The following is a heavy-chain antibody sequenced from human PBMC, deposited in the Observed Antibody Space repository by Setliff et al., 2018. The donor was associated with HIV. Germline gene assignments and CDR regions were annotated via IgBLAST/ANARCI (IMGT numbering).Heavy chain of an antibody. V-gene: IGHV3-43D*03. CDR2: ISWDGGST. CDR1: GFTFNDYA. CDR3: VKDEKVSTGRFQVRFFDY. J-gene: IGHJ4*02. Sequence: GSLRLSCAASGFTFNDYAMHWVRQTPGKGLEWVSLISWDGGSTSYAGSVKGRFTISRDNSKNSLYLQMNSLRAEDTALYYCVKDEKVSTGRFQVRFFDYWGQGTLV. D-gene: IGHD5-12*01.